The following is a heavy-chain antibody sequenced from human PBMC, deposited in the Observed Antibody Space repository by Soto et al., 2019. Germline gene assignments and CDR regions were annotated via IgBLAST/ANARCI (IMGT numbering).Heavy chain of an antibody. CDR1: GFSITTRAMC. V-gene: IGHV2-70*01. D-gene: IGHD4-17*01. J-gene: IGHJ4*02. CDR2: IDWADDK. CDR3: TTDDSTVTLMPFDY. Sequence: SGPTLVNPTQTLTLTCTFSGFSITTRAMCVSWIRQPPGKALEWLALIDWADDKYYSTSLKTRLTISKDTSKNQVVLTMTNVDPVDTATYYCTTDDSTVTLMPFDYWGQGTLVTVSS.